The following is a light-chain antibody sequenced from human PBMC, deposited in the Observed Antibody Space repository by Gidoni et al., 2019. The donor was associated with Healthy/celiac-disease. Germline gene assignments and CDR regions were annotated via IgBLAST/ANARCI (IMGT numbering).Light chain of an antibody. CDR1: QSISSY. J-gene: IGKJ1*01. CDR2: AAS. Sequence: IQMTQSTSSLSASVGDRVTITCPTSQSISSYINWYQQKPGKAPKLLIYAASSLQSGVPSRFSGSGSGTDFTLTISSLQPEDFATYYCQQSYSTPSWTFGQGTKVEIK. CDR3: QQSYSTPSWT. V-gene: IGKV1-39*01.